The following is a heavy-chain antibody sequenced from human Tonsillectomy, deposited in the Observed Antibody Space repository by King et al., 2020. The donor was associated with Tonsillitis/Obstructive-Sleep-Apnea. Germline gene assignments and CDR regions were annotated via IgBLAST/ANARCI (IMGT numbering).Heavy chain of an antibody. CDR2: INHSGST. D-gene: IGHD6-19*01. J-gene: IGHJ4*02. V-gene: IGHV4-34*01. CDR3: ARGQGSGWYYFDY. Sequence: VQLQQWGAGLLKPSETLSLTCAVYGGSFSGYYWSWIRQPPGKGLEWIGEINHSGSTNYNPSLKSRVTISVDTSKNQFSLKLSSVTAADTAVYYCARGQGSGWYYFDYWGQGNLVTVSS. CDR1: GGSFSGYY.